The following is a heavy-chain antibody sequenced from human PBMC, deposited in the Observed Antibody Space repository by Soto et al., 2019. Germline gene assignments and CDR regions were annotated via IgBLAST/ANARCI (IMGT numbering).Heavy chain of an antibody. J-gene: IGHJ4*02. Sequence: EVQLVESGGGLVKPGGSLRLSCAASGFTFSNAWMSWVRQAPGKGLEWVGRIKSKTDGGTTDYAAPVKGRFTISRDDSKNTLYLQMNSLKTEDTAVYYCTTDVREHYDFWSGYYHFDYWGQGTLVTVSS. D-gene: IGHD3-3*01. CDR2: IKSKTDGGTT. CDR3: TTDVREHYDFWSGYYHFDY. CDR1: GFTFSNAW. V-gene: IGHV3-15*01.